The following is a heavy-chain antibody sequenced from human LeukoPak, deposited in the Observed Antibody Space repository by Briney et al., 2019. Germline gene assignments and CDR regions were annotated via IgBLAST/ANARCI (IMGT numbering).Heavy chain of an antibody. CDR2: IRYDGSNK. Sequence: GGSLRLSCAASEFTFSTYGMHWVRQAPGKGLEWVAFIRYDGSNKYYADSVKGRFTVSRDNSKNTLYLQMNSLRTEDTAVYYCAKDSEGFQWLAYFDHWGQGTLVTVSS. D-gene: IGHD6-19*01. CDR3: AKDSEGFQWLAYFDH. V-gene: IGHV3-30*02. J-gene: IGHJ4*02. CDR1: EFTFSTYG.